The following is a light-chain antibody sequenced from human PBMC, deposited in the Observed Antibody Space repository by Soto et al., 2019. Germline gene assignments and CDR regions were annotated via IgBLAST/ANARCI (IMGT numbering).Light chain of an antibody. CDR3: QQYGSSRT. CDR1: QSITNN. J-gene: IGKJ1*01. CDR2: GAS. Sequence: ELVMTQSPATLSVSPGERATLSCRASQSITNNLAWYQQRPGQAPRLLIYGASTRATGVPARFSGSGSGTEFTLTISSLQSEDFAVYYCQQYGSSRTFGQGTKVE. V-gene: IGKV3-15*01.